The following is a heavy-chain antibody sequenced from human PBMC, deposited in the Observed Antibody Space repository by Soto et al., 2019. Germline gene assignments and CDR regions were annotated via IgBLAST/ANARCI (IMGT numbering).Heavy chain of an antibody. D-gene: IGHD4-17*01. Sequence: ESGGGLVKPGGSLRLSCAPSGFIFSDYYMHWIRQAPGKGLEWISYISGNGRIIQYADSAKGRFTISRDNAQNSLYLQMNSLRAEDTALYFCARDFDADSRTDFDYWGQGTLVTVSS. V-gene: IGHV3-11*01. CDR1: GFIFSDYY. CDR2: ISGNGRII. J-gene: IGHJ4*02. CDR3: ARDFDADSRTDFDY.